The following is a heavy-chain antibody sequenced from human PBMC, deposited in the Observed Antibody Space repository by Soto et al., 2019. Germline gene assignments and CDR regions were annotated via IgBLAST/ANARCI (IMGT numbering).Heavy chain of an antibody. J-gene: IGHJ4*02. CDR1: GGSLSGIY. V-gene: IGHV4-34*01. Sequence: QVKLQRWGAGLLKPSEPLSLNCAVTGGSLSGIYGSGIRKPPGKGLEWIGEVKDGGHTNYSPSLRGRVTISSDTSNNQFSLRLNSVTAADTGVYYCARGQEGVVATHWDQGSLVTVSS. CDR3: ARGQEGVVATH. D-gene: IGHD5-12*01. CDR2: VKDGGHT.